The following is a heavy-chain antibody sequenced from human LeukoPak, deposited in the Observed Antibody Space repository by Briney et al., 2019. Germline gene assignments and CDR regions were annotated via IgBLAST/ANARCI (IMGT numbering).Heavy chain of an antibody. CDR1: GFTFSSYS. CDR2: ISSSSSYI. J-gene: IGHJ5*02. CDR3: ARDRWEQSTNWFDP. D-gene: IGHD1-26*01. Sequence: SGGPLRLSCAASGFTFSSYSMNWVRQAPGKGLEWVSSISSSSSYIYYADSVKGRFTISRDNAKNLLYLQMNSLRAEDTAVYYCARDRWEQSTNWFDPWGQGTLVTVSS. V-gene: IGHV3-21*01.